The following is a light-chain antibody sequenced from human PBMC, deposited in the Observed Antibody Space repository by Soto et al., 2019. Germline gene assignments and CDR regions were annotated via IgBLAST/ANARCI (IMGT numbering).Light chain of an antibody. Sequence: EIVLTQSPGTLSLSPGERATLSCRAGQSVGGDYLAWYQQKPGQAPRLLIYDAIRRATGIPDRFSGSGSGTDFTLTINRLEPEDFAVYYCQQCAASPRTFGQGTKV. J-gene: IGKJ1*01. CDR2: DAI. V-gene: IGKV3-20*01. CDR3: QQCAASPRT. CDR1: QSVGGDY.